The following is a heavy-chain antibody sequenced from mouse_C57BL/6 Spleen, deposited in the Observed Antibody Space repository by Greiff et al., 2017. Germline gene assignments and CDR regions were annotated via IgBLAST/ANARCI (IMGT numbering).Heavy chain of an antibody. J-gene: IGHJ2*01. CDR2: FTMFSDAT. D-gene: IGHD2-12*01. V-gene: IGHV1-49*01. Sequence: QVQLQQSGAELVRPGSSVQLSCKASSFAFMASAMHWVKQRPGHGLEWIGSFTMFSDATEYSENLKGKATLTANTSSSTAYMELSSLTSEDSAVYYGARGGSYDGGFDYWGQGTTLTVSS. CDR3: ARGGSYDGGFDY. CDR1: SFAFMASA.